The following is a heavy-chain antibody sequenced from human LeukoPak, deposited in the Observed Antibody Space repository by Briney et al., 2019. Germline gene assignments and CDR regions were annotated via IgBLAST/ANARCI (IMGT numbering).Heavy chain of an antibody. CDR1: GFSFYNYG. CDR3: AKDSSGSGFWSDYSPYYFDY. CDR2: ISYDGDNK. J-gene: IGHJ4*02. D-gene: IGHD3-3*01. Sequence: GRSLRLSCAASGFSFYNYGMHWVRQAPGKGLEWVAVISYDGDNKYYADSVKGRFTISRDNSKKTLFLQMTSLRAEDAAVYYCAKDSSGSGFWSDYSPYYFDYWGQGTLVTVSS. V-gene: IGHV3-30*18.